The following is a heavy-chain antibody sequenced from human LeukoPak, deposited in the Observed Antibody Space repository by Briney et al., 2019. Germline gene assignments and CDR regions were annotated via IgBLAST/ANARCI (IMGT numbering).Heavy chain of an antibody. Sequence: GGSLRLSCAASGFTFSSYAMSWVRQAPGKGLKWVSAISGSGGSTYYADSVKGRFTISRDNSKNTLYLQMNSLRAQDTAVYYCAKVGGTDYDFWSGYYTRLDYWGQGTLVTLSS. CDR2: ISGSGGST. CDR1: GFTFSSYA. D-gene: IGHD3-3*01. V-gene: IGHV3-23*01. J-gene: IGHJ4*02. CDR3: AKVGGTDYDFWSGYYTRLDY.